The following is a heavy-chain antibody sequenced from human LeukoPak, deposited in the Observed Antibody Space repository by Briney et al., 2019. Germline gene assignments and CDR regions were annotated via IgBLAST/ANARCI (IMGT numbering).Heavy chain of an antibody. CDR3: ARTVNKWFDP. D-gene: IGHD4-11*01. CDR1: GYSVSSYW. CDR2: IYPGDSDT. Sequence: PGESLKISCKGSGYSVSSYWIAWVRQMPGKGLEWMGIIYPGDSDTRYSPSFQGQVTISADKSISTAYLQWSSLKASDTAMYYCARTVNKWFDPWGQGTLVTVSS. V-gene: IGHV5-51*01. J-gene: IGHJ5*02.